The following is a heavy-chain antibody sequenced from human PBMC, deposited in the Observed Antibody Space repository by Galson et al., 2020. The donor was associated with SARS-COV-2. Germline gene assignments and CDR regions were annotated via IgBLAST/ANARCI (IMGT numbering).Heavy chain of an antibody. J-gene: IGHJ5*02. V-gene: IGHV4-4*02. Sequence: SETLSLTCSLSGGSISSSNLWSWVRQPPGKGLEWIWEIHHSGSTNYNPSLKSRVTISVNKSKNQFSLKVTSVTAADTAVYYCTRGPYSGSYRWFDPWGQGTLVTVSS. CDR2: IHHSGST. CDR3: TRGPYSGSYRWFDP. CDR1: GGSISSSNL. D-gene: IGHD1-26*01.